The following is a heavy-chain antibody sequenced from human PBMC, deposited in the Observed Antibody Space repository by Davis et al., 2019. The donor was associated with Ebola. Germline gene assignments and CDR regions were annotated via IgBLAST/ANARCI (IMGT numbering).Heavy chain of an antibody. V-gene: IGHV1-69*13. J-gene: IGHJ6*02. CDR2: IIPIFGTA. CDR3: AREGGHSYGDYDYGMDV. Sequence: SVKVSCKASGYTFTSYDVHWVRQATGQGLEWMGGIIPIFGTANYAQKFQGRVTITADESTSTAYMELSSLRSEDTAVYYCAREGGHSYGDYDYGMDVWGQGTTVTVSS. D-gene: IGHD4-17*01. CDR1: GYTFTSYD.